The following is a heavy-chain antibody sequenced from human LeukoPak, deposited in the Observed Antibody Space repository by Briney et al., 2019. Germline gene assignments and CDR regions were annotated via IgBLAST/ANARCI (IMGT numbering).Heavy chain of an antibody. CDR3: GRGRRRFSYYGMDV. V-gene: IGHV4-34*01. J-gene: IGHJ6*04. CDR2: INHSGST. CDR1: GGSFSGYY. Sequence: SETLSLTCAVYGGSFSGYYWSWIRQPPGKGLEWIGEINHSGSTNYNPSLKSRVTISVDTSKNQFSLKLSSVTAADTAVYYCGRGRRRFSYYGMDVWGKGTTVTVSS.